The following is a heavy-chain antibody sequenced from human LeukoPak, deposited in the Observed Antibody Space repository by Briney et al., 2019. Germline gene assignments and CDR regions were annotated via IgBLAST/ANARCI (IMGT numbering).Heavy chain of an antibody. J-gene: IGHJ6*03. D-gene: IGHD6-13*01. CDR3: AGDSSSWYSYYYYMDV. CDR1: GYTFTGYY. CDR2: INPNSGGT. V-gene: IGHV1-2*06. Sequence: ASVKVSCKASGYTFTGYYMRWVRQAPGQGLEWMGRINPNSGGTNYAQKFQGRVTMTRDTSISTAYMELSRLRSDDTAVYYCAGDSSSWYSYYYYMDVWGKGTTVTVSS.